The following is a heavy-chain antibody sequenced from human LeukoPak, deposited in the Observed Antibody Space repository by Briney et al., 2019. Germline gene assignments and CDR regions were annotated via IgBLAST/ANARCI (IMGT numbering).Heavy chain of an antibody. CDR2: INHSGST. V-gene: IGHV4-34*01. Sequence: SETLSLTCAVYGGSFSGYYWSWIRQPPGKGLECIGEINHSGSTNYNPSLKSRVTISVDTSKNQFSLKLSSVTAADTAVYYCARGHYDFWSGYLVVAKNWFDPWGQGTLVTVSS. CDR3: ARGHYDFWSGYLVVAKNWFDP. J-gene: IGHJ5*02. CDR1: GGSFSGYY. D-gene: IGHD3-3*01.